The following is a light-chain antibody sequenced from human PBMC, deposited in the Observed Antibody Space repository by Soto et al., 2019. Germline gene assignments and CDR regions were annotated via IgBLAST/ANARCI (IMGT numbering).Light chain of an antibody. V-gene: IGKV3-11*01. CDR2: DAS. CDR3: QQRSNWPRT. Sequence: EIVLTQSPATLSLSPGARGPLSCRASQSVSSYLAWYQQKPGQAPRLLIYDASNRATGVPARFSGSGSGTDFTLTISSLEPEDFAVYYCQQRSNWPRTFGPGTKVDIK. CDR1: QSVSSY. J-gene: IGKJ3*01.